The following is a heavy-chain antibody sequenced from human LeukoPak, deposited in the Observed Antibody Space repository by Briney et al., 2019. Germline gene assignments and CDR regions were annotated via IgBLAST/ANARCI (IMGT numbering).Heavy chain of an antibody. V-gene: IGHV4-30-2*01. J-gene: IGHJ4*02. CDR1: GGSISSGGYY. CDR3: ARDQFPIVQWELFSFDY. Sequence: PSQTLSLTCTVSGGSISSGGYYWSWIRQPPGKGLEWIGYIYHSGSTYYNPSLKSRVTISVDRSKNQFSLKLSSVTAADTAVYYCARDQFPIVQWELFSFDYWGQGTLVTVSS. CDR2: IYHSGST. D-gene: IGHD1-26*01.